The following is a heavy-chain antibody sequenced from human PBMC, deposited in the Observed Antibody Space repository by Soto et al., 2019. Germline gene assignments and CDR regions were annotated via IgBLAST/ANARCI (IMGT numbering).Heavy chain of an antibody. CDR2: IIPIFGTA. CDR3: ARAPRGGGNLVPYYGMDV. CDR1: GGTFSSYA. D-gene: IGHD3-10*01. V-gene: IGHV1-69*13. Sequence: ASVKVSCKASGGTFSSYAISWVRQAPGQGLEWMGGIIPIFGTANYAQKFQGRVTITADESTSTAYMELSSLRSEDTAVYYCARAPRGGGNLVPYYGMDVWGKGSTVTVTS. J-gene: IGHJ6*04.